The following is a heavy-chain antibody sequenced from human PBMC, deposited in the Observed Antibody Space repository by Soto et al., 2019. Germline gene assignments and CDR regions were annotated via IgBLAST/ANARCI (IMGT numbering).Heavy chain of an antibody. V-gene: IGHV4-31*03. CDR3: ARGTIFGGDYYYGMDV. CDR1: GGSISSGDYY. Sequence: SETLSLTCTFSGGSISSGDYYWNWIRQHPGKGLEWIGYIYYSGSTYYNPSLKSRVTISVDTSKSQFSLKLSSVTAADTAVYYCARGTIFGGDYYYGMDVWGQGTTVTVSS. D-gene: IGHD3-3*01. CDR2: IYYSGST. J-gene: IGHJ6*02.